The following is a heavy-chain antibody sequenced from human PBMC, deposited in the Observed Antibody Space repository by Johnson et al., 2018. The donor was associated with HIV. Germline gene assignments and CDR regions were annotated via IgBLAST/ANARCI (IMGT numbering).Heavy chain of an antibody. J-gene: IGHJ3*02. CDR2: IQQDGSET. V-gene: IGHV3-7*01. CDR1: GFTFSSYW. CDR3: ARVPEGGDDALEK. D-gene: IGHD1-14*01. Sequence: MLLVESGGGLVQPGGSLRLSCAASGFTFSSYWLSWVSQAPGKGLEWVANIQQDGSETYYVDSVKARFTISRDNAKNSLYLQMNSLRAEDTDVYYGARVPEGGDDALEKWGQGTRVTVAS.